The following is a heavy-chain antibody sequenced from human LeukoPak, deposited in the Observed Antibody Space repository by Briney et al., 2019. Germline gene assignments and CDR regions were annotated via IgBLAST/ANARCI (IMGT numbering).Heavy chain of an antibody. CDR1: GFTFSSNS. CDR3: AKDDPWGDY. J-gene: IGHJ4*02. Sequence: PGGSLRLSCAASGFTFSSNSMNWVRQAPGKGLEWVSYISSSTGTIYYADSVKGRFTISRDNAKNSLYLQMNSLRAEDTAVYYCAKDDPWGDYWGQGTLVTVSS. D-gene: IGHD3-16*01. V-gene: IGHV3-48*01. CDR2: ISSSTGTI.